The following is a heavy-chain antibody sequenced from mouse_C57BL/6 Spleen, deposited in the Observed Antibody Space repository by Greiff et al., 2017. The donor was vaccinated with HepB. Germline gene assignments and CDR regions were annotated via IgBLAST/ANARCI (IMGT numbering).Heavy chain of an antibody. J-gene: IGHJ2*01. V-gene: IGHV3-6*01. CDR3: ARERSRWDDLDY. Sequence: VQLQQSGPGLVKPSQSLSLTCSVTGYSITSGYYWNWIRQFPGNKLEWMGYISYDGSNNYNPSLKNRISITRDTSKNQFFLKLNSVTTEDTATYYCARERSRWDDLDYWGQGTTLTVSS. CDR2: ISYDGSN. CDR1: GYSITSGYY. D-gene: IGHD4-1*01.